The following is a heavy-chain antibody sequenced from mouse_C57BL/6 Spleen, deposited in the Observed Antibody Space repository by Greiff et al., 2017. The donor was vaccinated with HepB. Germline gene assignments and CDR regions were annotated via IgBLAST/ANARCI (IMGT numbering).Heavy chain of an antibody. D-gene: IGHD1-1*01. Sequence: QVQLQQSGAELMKPGASVKLSCKATGYTFTGYWIEWVKQRPGHGLEWIGEILPGSGSTNYNEKFKGKATFTADTSSNTAYMQLSSLTTEDSAIYYCARWRYYGSSILTGTEGFAYWGQGTLVTVSA. CDR1: GYTFTGYW. V-gene: IGHV1-9*01. J-gene: IGHJ3*01. CDR3: ARWRYYGSSILTGTEGFAY. CDR2: ILPGSGST.